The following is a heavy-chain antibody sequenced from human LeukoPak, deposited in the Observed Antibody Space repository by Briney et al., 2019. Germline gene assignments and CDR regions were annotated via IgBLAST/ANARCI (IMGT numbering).Heavy chain of an antibody. CDR1: GESFSGYY. CDR2: INHSGST. J-gene: IGHJ6*03. V-gene: IGHV4-34*01. CDR3: ARDHSSASYTYYYYYMDV. D-gene: IGHD1-26*01. Sequence: SETLSLTCAVYGESFSGYYWSWIRQPPGKGLEWIGEINHSGSTNYNPSLKSRVTISADTSKNQFSLKLSSVTAADTAVYYCARDHSSASYTYYYYYMDVWGKGTTVTVSS.